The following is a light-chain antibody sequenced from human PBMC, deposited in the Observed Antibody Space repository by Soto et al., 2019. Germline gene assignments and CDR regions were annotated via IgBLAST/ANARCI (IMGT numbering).Light chain of an antibody. Sequence: IVLTQWPGTLSLSPGERSTLSCWASQSIXNYFVCYQQKPGQAPRLLXDDASKSANGSPASFSGSGSGTDFTRTISSLEPDDCDCYYWHQRSIWTWTFGQGTKVDIK. CDR3: HQRSIWTWT. CDR1: QSIXNY. V-gene: IGKV3-11*01. J-gene: IGKJ1*01. CDR2: DAS.